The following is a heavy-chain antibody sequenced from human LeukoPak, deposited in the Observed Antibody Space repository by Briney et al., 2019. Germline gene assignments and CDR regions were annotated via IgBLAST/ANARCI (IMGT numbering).Heavy chain of an antibody. CDR3: ARDHDDFWSGYYTSLYYFDY. CDR1: GYTFTSYY. J-gene: IGHJ4*02. D-gene: IGHD3-3*01. CDR2: INPSGGST. V-gene: IGHV1-46*01. Sequence: ASVKVSCKASGYTFTSYYMHWVRQAPGQGLEWMGIINPSGGSTSYAQKFQGRVTMTRDTSTSTVYMELSSLRSEDTAVYYCARDHDDFWSGYYTSLYYFDYWGQGTQVTVSS.